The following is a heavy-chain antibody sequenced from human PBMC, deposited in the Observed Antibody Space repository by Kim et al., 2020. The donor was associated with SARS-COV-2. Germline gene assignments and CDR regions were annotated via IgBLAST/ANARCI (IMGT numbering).Heavy chain of an antibody. CDR1: GYSFTNYG. CDR2: ISAYNGDT. CDR3: ARDRGLIIAEGYGMDV. Sequence: ASVKVSCKASGYSFTNYGISWVRQAPGQGLEWMGWISAYNGDTNYAQKLQGRVTMTTDTSTSTAYMELRSLRFDDTAVYYCARDRGLIIAEGYGMDVWGQGTTVTVSS. V-gene: IGHV1-18*01. D-gene: IGHD3-10*01. J-gene: IGHJ6*02.